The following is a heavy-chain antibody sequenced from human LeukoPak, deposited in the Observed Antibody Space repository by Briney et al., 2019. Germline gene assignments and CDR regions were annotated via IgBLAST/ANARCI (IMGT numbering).Heavy chain of an antibody. CDR3: ARDSEYQLLRSYNWFDP. J-gene: IGHJ5*02. CDR2: ISAYNGNT. V-gene: IGHV1-18*01. Sequence: ASVKVSCKASGYTFTSYGISWVRQAPGQGLEWMGWISAYNGNTNYAQKLQGRVTMTTDTSTSTAYMELRSLRSDDTAVYYCARDSEYQLLRSYNWFDPWGQGTLVTVSS. D-gene: IGHD2-2*01. CDR1: GYTFTSYG.